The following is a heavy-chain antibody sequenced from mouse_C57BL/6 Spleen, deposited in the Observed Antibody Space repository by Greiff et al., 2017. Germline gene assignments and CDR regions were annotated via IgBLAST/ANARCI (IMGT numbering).Heavy chain of an antibody. CDR1: GYTFTSYT. J-gene: IGHJ4*01. CDR2: INPSSGYT. CDR3: ARSPPYYAMDY. V-gene: IGHV1-4*01. Sequence: QVQLKESGAELARPGASVKMSCKASGYTFTSYTMHWVKQRPGQGLEWIGYINPSSGYTKYNQKFKDTATLTADKSSSTAYMQLSSLTSEDSAVYYCARSPPYYAMDYWGQGTSVTVSS.